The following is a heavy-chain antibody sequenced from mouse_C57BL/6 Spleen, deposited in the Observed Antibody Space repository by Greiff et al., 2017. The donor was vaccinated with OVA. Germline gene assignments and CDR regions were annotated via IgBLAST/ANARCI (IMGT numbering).Heavy chain of an antibody. CDR1: GYTFTDYE. Sequence: VQLKESGAELVRPGASVTLSCKASGYTFTDYEMHWVKQTPVHGLEWIGAIDPETGGTAYNQKFKGKAILTADKSSSTAYMELRSLTSEDSAVYYCTRDSSVPFDYWGQGTTLTVSS. J-gene: IGHJ2*01. D-gene: IGHD3-2*02. CDR2: IDPETGGT. V-gene: IGHV1-15*01. CDR3: TRDSSVPFDY.